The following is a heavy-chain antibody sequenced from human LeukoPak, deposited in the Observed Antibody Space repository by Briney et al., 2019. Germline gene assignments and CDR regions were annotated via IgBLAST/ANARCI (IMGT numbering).Heavy chain of an antibody. CDR1: GGTFSSYA. CDR2: IIPILGIA. J-gene: IGHJ4*02. Sequence: SVKVSCKASGGTFSSYAISWVRQAPGQGLEWMGRIIPILGIANYAQKFQGRVTITADKSTSTAYMELSSLRSEDTAVYYCARGRIYELEPRIDYWGQGTLVTVSS. D-gene: IGHD1-1*01. CDR3: ARGRIYELEPRIDY. V-gene: IGHV1-69*04.